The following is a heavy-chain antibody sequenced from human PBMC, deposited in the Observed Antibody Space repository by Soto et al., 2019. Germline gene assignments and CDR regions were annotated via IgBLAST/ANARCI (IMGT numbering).Heavy chain of an antibody. J-gene: IGHJ4*02. D-gene: IGHD1-1*01. CDR3: ARDSTGWNAKELDY. V-gene: IGHV1-18*04. CDR1: GYAFTSYG. Sequence: SVKVSCKASGYAFTSYGISWVRQAPGQGLEWMGWISAYNGNTNYAQKLQGRVTMTTDTSTSTAYMELRSPRSDDTAVYYCARDSTGWNAKELDYWGQGTLVTVSS. CDR2: ISAYNGNT.